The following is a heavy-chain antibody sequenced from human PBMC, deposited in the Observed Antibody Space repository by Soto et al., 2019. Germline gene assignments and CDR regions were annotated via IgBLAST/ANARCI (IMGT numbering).Heavy chain of an antibody. V-gene: IGHV1-2*02. J-gene: IGHJ4*02. CDR3: ARPPGYISDWYYFDL. CDR1: GYTFTGYY. D-gene: IGHD3-9*01. CDR2: ISPKSGGT. Sequence: ASVKVSCKASGYTFTGYYMHWVRQAPGQGFEWMGRISPKSGGTNYAQKFEGRVTMTWDTSLKTAYMEPSSLISEDTAVYYCARPPGYISDWYYFDLWGQGTLVTVSS.